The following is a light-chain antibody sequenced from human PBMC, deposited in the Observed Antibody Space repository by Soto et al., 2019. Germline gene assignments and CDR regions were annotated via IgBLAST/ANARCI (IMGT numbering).Light chain of an antibody. CDR2: EVS. Sequence: QSALTQPASVSGSPGQSITISCTGTSSDVGDYNYVSWYQQHPGKAPKLMIYEVSNRPSGVSNRFSGSKSGNTASLTISGLQAEDEADYYCSSYTSSNTWVFGGGTQVTVL. CDR1: SSDVGDYNY. V-gene: IGLV2-14*01. J-gene: IGLJ3*02. CDR3: SSYTSSNTWV.